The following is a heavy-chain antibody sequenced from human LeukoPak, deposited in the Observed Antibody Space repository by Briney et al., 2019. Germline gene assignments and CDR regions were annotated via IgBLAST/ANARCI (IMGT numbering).Heavy chain of an antibody. CDR1: GFTFSTYW. V-gene: IGHV3-74*01. J-gene: IGHJ4*02. CDR3: VRDNYGVDY. D-gene: IGHD4-17*01. Sequence: GGSLRLSCAASGFTFSTYWMQWVRQAPGKGLVWVSHINGDGSSTTYADSVKGRFTISRDNAKNTLYLQMNSLRAEDTAVYYCVRDNYGVDYWGQGTLVAVSS. CDR2: INGDGSST.